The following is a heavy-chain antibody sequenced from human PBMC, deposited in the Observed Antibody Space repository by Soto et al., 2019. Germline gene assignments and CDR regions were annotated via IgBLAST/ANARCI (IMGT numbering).Heavy chain of an antibody. Sequence: SFALSCAASGFTVSSYWMSWVPQAPGKGLDWVSNIKQDGSEQYYVDSVKGRFNISRDNAKHSLYLQMNSLRAEDTAVYYCASGGLGFGDRDSYYGRYXRVYGT. CDR1: GFTVSSYW. J-gene: IGHJ6*02. CDR2: IKQDGSEQ. CDR3: ASGGLGFGDRDSYYGRYX. D-gene: IGHD3-10*01. V-gene: IGHV3-7*03.